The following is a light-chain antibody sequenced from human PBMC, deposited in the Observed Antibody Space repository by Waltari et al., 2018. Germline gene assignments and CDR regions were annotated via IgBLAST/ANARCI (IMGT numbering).Light chain of an antibody. J-gene: IGKJ2*01. Sequence: EILLTQSPGTLSLSPGESATLSCRASQSVSSTYLAWYRQKPGQAPRLLIYAASSRATGIPDRFSGSGSGTDFTLTIRRLEPEDFAVYYCQQHGSSPRTFGQGTKVEIK. CDR2: AAS. CDR1: QSVSSTY. V-gene: IGKV3-20*01. CDR3: QQHGSSPRT.